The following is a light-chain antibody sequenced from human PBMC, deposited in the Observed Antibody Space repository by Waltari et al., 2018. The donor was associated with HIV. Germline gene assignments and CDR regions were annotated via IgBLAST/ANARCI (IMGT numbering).Light chain of an antibody. Sequence: QSVLTQPPSVSAAPGQKVTISCSGSSSNMGNNYVSWYQQRPGTAPKLLIYDNNKRPSGIPDRFSGSKSGTSATLGITGLQTGDEADYYCGTWDSSLSLVFGGGTKLTVL. J-gene: IGLJ2*01. CDR1: SSNMGNNY. CDR2: DNN. V-gene: IGLV1-51*01. CDR3: GTWDSSLSLV.